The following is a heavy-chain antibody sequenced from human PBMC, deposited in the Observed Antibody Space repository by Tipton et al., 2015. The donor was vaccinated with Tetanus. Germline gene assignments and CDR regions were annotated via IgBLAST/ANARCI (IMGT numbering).Heavy chain of an antibody. J-gene: IGHJ4*02. CDR3: ARDCGAGSYRPQTGFDY. Sequence: SLRLSCAASGFTFDNYALHWVRQAPGKGLQWLAVIWSDGSNQYYEESMKGRFTISRDNAKNTIFLQMNSLRAEDTAVYYCARDCGAGSYRPQTGFDYWGRGTLVTVSS. V-gene: IGHV3-33*01. CDR2: IWSDGSNQ. D-gene: IGHD3-10*01. CDR1: GFTFDNYA.